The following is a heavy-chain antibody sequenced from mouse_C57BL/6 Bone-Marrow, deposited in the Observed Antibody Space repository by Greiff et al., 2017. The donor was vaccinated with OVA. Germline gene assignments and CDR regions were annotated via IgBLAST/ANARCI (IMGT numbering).Heavy chain of an antibody. J-gene: IGHJ2*01. CDR3: ARVYYGHDYFDY. CDR2: ISDGGSYT. D-gene: IGHD1-1*01. Sequence: DVKLVESGGGLVKPGGSLKLSCAASGFTFSSYAMSWVRQTPEKRLEWVATISDGGSYTYYPDNVKGRFTISRDNAKNNLYLQMSHLKSEDTAMYYCARVYYGHDYFDYWGQGTTLTVSS. CDR1: GFTFSSYA. V-gene: IGHV5-4*03.